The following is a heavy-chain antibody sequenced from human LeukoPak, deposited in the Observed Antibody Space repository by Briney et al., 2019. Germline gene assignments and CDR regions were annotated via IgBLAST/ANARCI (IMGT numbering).Heavy chain of an antibody. CDR2: IYYSGST. CDR1: GGSISSSSYY. CDR3: TRVLIHGDSDY. V-gene: IGHV4-39*07. Sequence: PSETLSLTCTVSGGSISSSSYYWGWIRQPPGKGLEWIGSIYYSGSTYYNPSLQSRVTISVDTSKNQFSLNLSSVSAADTAVYFCTRVLIHGDSDYWGQGTLVTVSS. D-gene: IGHD2-15*01. J-gene: IGHJ4*02.